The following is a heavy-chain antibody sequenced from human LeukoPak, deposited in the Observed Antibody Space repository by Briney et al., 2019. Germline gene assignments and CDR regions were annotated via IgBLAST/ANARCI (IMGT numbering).Heavy chain of an antibody. D-gene: IGHD1-14*01. CDR1: GFTFSDYY. V-gene: IGHV4-38-2*01. CDR3: ARAPEYGLYYFDY. J-gene: IGHJ4*02. Sequence: PGGSLRLSCAASGFTFSDYYMSWIRQPPGKGLEWIGNIYYSGSTYYNPSLKSRVSISVDTSKNQFSLKLTSVTAADTAVYYCARAPEYGLYYFDYWGQGTLVTVSS. CDR2: IYYSGST.